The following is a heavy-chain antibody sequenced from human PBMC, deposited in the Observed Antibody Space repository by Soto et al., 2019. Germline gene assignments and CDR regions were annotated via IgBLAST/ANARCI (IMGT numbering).Heavy chain of an antibody. J-gene: IGHJ5*02. CDR1: GGSFSGYY. D-gene: IGHD3-16*02. Sequence: QVQLQQWGAGLLKPSETLSLTCAVYGGSFSGYYWSWIRQPPGKGLEWIGEINHSGSTNYNPSLKSREPISVDTSQNQFSLQLSSVTAADEAVYYCASGYRPDYIWGSYRPRAGWFDPWGQGTLVTVSS. CDR2: INHSGST. V-gene: IGHV4-34*01. CDR3: ASGYRPDYIWGSYRPRAGWFDP.